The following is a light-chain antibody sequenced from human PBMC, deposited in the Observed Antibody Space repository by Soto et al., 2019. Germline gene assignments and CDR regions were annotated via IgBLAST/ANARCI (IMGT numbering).Light chain of an antibody. Sequence: DIQMTQSPSSLSASVGDRVTITCRASQNIYTYLNWYQQKPGKAPKLLIHAASTLQRGGPSGFSGSGSGTDFTLTINSLQPEHIATYYCQESFSNSRTFGQGTKVEI. CDR1: QNIYTY. CDR2: AAS. J-gene: IGKJ1*01. V-gene: IGKV1-39*01. CDR3: QESFSNSRT.